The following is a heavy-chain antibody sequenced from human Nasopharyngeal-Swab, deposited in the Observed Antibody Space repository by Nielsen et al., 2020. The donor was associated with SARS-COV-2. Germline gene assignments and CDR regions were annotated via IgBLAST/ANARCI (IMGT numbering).Heavy chain of an antibody. CDR1: GGSISSSSYY. Sequence: SETLSLTCTVSGGSISSSSYYWGWIRQPPGKGLEWIGSIYYSGSTNYTPSLKSRVTISVDTTKNQFSLKLSSVTAADTAVYYCARAWRITIFGVVNHFDYWGQGTLVTVSS. V-gene: IGHV4-39*07. D-gene: IGHD3-3*01. CDR3: ARAWRITIFGVVNHFDY. CDR2: IYYSGST. J-gene: IGHJ4*02.